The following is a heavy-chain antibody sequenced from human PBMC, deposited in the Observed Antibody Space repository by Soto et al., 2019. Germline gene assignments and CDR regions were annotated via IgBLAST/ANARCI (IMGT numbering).Heavy chain of an antibody. Sequence: PGESLKISCQGSGYTFTAYWIGWVRQMPGKGLEWMGIIYPGDSDTRYSPSFQGQVTISADKSITTAYLQWSSLKASDSAMFYCARGSYSGNSKDPFYIWGPGTMVTVSS. D-gene: IGHD4-4*01. J-gene: IGHJ3*02. CDR1: GYTFTAYW. CDR3: ARGSYSGNSKDPFYI. V-gene: IGHV5-51*01. CDR2: IYPGDSDT.